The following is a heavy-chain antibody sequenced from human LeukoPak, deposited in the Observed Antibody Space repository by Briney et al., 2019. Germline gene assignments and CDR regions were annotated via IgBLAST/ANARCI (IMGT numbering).Heavy chain of an antibody. CDR1: GFTVSSNY. J-gene: IGHJ4*02. CDR3: VKGDYFAY. V-gene: IGHV3-53*01. CDR2: IYSGGST. Sequence: PGGSLRLSCAASGFTVSSNYMSWVRQAPGKGLEWVSVIYSGGSTYYADSVKGRFTVSWDNSKNTMCLQMNSLRAEDTAVYYCVKGDYFAYWGQGTLVTVSS.